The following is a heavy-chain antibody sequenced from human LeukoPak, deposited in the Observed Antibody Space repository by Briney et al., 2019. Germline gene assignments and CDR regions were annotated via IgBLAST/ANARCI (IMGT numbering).Heavy chain of an antibody. J-gene: IGHJ4*02. V-gene: IGHV3-7*01. CDR2: IKPDGSEK. CDR3: ARGGTWDLDY. D-gene: IGHD1-1*01. CDR1: GFTFSTYW. Sequence: GGSLRLFCAASGFTFSTYWMTWVRQAPGKGLECVANIKPDGSEKYYVDSVEGRFTISRDNAKNSLYLQMNSLRAEDTALYYCARGGTWDLDYWGQGTLVTVSS.